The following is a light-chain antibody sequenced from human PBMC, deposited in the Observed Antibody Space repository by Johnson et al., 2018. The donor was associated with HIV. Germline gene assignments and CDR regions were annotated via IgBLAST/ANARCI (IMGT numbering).Light chain of an antibody. Sequence: SVLTQPPSVSAAPGQKVAISCSGRSSTIGNNYVSWYQLLPGTAPKLLIYKTDKRPSGIPNRFAGSKSGTSATLGITGLQPGDEAGYYFGTWDSSLISNGCGPGTKVTVL. CDR2: KTD. CDR3: GTWDSSLISNG. CDR1: SSTIGNNY. J-gene: IGLJ1*01. V-gene: IGLV1-51*02.